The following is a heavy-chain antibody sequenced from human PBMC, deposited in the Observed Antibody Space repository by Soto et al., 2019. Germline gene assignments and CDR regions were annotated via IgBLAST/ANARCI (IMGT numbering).Heavy chain of an antibody. CDR1: GYTFRSYG. D-gene: IGHD3-22*01. CDR3: AREWSRYYDNSGLSWFY. V-gene: IGHV1-18*04. CDR2: ISAYNGDT. Sequence: ASVKVSCKASGYTFRSYGISWVRQAPGQGLEWVGWISAYNGDTHYAPKFQDRITLTTETSTDTAYMELRSLRLGDTAVYYCAREWSRYYDNSGLSWFYWGQGSLVTVSS. J-gene: IGHJ4*02.